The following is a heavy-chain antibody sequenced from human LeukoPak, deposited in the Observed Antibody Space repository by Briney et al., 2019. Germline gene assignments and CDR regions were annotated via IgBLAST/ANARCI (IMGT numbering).Heavy chain of an antibody. Sequence: PGGSLRLSCAASGFTFSTYEMNWVRQAPGKELEWVSYISSSSRTIHYADSVKGRFTISRDNAKNSLYLQMNSLRAEDTAVYYCAREEWVRGVIFYWGQGTLVTVSS. CDR1: GFTFSTYE. V-gene: IGHV3-48*01. J-gene: IGHJ4*02. CDR2: ISSSSRTI. CDR3: AREEWVRGVIFY. D-gene: IGHD3-10*01.